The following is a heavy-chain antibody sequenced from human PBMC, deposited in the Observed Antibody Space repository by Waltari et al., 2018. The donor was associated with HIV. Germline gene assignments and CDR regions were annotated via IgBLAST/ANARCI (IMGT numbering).Heavy chain of an antibody. J-gene: IGHJ6*02. CDR2: TYYRSKWYN. CDR3: VRDRLYSSGWPNDQYFYYGMDV. V-gene: IGHV6-1*01. Sequence: QVQLQQSGPGLVKPSQTLSLTCVISGDSVSSNSAAWNWIRQSPSRGLEWLGRTYYRSKWYNDYAISVKSRISINPDTSNNQFSLQLNSVTPEDTAVDYCVRDRLYSSGWPNDQYFYYGMDVWGQGTTVTVSS. D-gene: IGHD6-19*01. CDR1: GDSVSSNSAA.